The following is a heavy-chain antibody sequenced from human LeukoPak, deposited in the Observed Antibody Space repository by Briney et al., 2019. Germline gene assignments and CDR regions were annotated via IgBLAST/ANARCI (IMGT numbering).Heavy chain of an antibody. CDR2: ISAYNGNT. D-gene: IGHD3-9*01. CDR1: GYTFTSYG. J-gene: IGHJ5*02. CDR3: ARKDSYYDILTGYYGLDP. Sequence: ASVKVSCKASGYTFTSYGISWVRQAPGQGLEWMGWISAYNGNTNYTQKLQGRVIMTTDTSTSTAYMELRSLRSDDTAVYYCARKDSYYDILTGYYGLDPWGQGTLVTVSS. V-gene: IGHV1-18*01.